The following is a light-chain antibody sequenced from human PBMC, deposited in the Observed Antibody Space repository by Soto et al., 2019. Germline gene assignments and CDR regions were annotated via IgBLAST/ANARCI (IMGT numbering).Light chain of an antibody. V-gene: IGLV2-14*03. CDR1: SSDVGGYNY. J-gene: IGLJ1*01. CDR2: EVT. CDR3: SSFTSSSTRV. Sequence: QSVLTQPASVSGSPGQSITISCTGTSSDVGGYNYVSWYQLHPGKAPKLIIYEVTNRPSGVSHRFSGSKSDNTASLTIAGLHSEDEAEYYCSSFTSSSTRVFGTGTKVTVL.